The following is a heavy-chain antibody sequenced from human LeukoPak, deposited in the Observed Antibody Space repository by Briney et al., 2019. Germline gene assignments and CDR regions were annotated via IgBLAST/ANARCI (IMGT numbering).Heavy chain of an antibody. J-gene: IGHJ4*02. V-gene: IGHV1-8*01. Sequence: GASVEVSCKASGYTFTSYDINWVRQATGQGLEWMGWMNPNSGNTGYAQKFQGRVTMTRNTSISTAYMELSSLRSEDTAVYYCARGLAARAIFDYWGQGTLVTVSS. CDR1: GYTFTSYD. D-gene: IGHD6-6*01. CDR3: ARGLAARAIFDY. CDR2: MNPNSGNT.